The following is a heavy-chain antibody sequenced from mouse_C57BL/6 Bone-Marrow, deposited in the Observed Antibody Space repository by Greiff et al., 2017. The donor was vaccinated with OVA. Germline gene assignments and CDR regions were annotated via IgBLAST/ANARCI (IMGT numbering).Heavy chain of an antibody. V-gene: IGHV1-69*01. CDR2: IDPSDSYT. CDR3: ATFQYYFDD. J-gene: IGHJ2*01. CDR1: GYTFTSYW. Sequence: QVQLQQPGAELVMPGASVKLSCKASGYTFTSYWMHWVKQRPGQGLEWIGEIDPSDSYTNYNQKFKGKSTLTVDKSSSTAYMQLSSLTSEDSAVYYCATFQYYFDDWGQGTTLTVSS.